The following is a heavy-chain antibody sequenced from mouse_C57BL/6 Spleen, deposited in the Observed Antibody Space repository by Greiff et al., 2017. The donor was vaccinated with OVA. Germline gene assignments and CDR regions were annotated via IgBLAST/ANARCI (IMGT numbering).Heavy chain of an antibody. CDR2: IYPGDGDT. J-gene: IGHJ1*03. V-gene: IGHV1-80*01. CDR3: ARVMYYGSRYFDV. Sequence: VQLQQSGAELVKPGASVKISCKASGYAFSSYWMNWVKQRPGKGLEWIGQIYPGDGDTNYNGKFKGKATLTADKSSSTAYMQLSILTSEDSAVYFCARVMYYGSRYFDVWGTGTTVTVSS. CDR1: GYAFSSYW. D-gene: IGHD1-1*01.